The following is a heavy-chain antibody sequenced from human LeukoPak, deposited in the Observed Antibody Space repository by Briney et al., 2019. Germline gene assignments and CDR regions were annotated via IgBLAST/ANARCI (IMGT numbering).Heavy chain of an antibody. J-gene: IGHJ4*02. D-gene: IGHD1-14*01. CDR2: ISGYNYKT. Sequence: PEASVKVSCKTSGYNFREYYITWVRQAPGQGLEWMGWISGYNYKTSYARDLEGRVTMTTDTSTTTAYLELRSLTSDDTAMYYCAREETTVWPPYPYYWGQGTLVTVSS. CDR1: GYNFREYY. CDR3: AREETTVWPPYPYY. V-gene: IGHV1-18*01.